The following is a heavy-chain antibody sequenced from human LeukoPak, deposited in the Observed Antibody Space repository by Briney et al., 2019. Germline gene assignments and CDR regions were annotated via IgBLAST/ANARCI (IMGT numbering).Heavy chain of an antibody. Sequence: TGGSLRLSCAASGFSFHTYSMNWVRQAPGKGLEWISYISSSGSPIYSADSVRGRFTISRDNAKNSLYLQMNSLRAEDTAVYYCARRAYYFDYWGQGTLVTVSS. J-gene: IGHJ4*02. CDR2: ISSSGSPI. CDR1: GFSFHTYS. V-gene: IGHV3-48*01. CDR3: ARRAYYFDY.